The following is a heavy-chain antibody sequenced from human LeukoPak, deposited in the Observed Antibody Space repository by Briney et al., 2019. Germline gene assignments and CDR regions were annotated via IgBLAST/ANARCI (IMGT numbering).Heavy chain of an antibody. J-gene: IGHJ6*03. D-gene: IGHD6-13*01. V-gene: IGHV3-21*01. Sequence: GGSLRLSCAASGFTFSSSAMNWVRQAPGKGLEWVSSISSSSSYIYYADSVKGRFTISRDNAKNSLYLQMNSLRVEDTAVYYCARGIAAPDRGYYYMDVWGKGTTVTISS. CDR2: ISSSSSYI. CDR1: GFTFSSSA. CDR3: ARGIAAPDRGYYYMDV.